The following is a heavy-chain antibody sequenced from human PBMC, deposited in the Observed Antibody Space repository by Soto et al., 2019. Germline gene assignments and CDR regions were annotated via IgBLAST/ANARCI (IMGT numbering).Heavy chain of an antibody. CDR3: ARNDLWSGYTYS. V-gene: IGHV3-64*01. J-gene: IGHJ4*02. CDR1: GFTFSSYA. D-gene: IGHD3-3*01. CDR2: ISSNGGST. Sequence: EVQLVESGGGLVQPGGSLRLSCAASGFTFSSYAMHWVRQAPGKGLEYVSAISSNGGSTYYANSVKGRFTISRDNSKNTLYLQMGSLRAEDMAVYYCARNDLWSGYTYSWGQGTLVTVSS.